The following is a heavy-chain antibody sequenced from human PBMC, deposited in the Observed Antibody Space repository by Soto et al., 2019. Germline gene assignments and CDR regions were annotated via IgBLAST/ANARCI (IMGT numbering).Heavy chain of an antibody. J-gene: IGHJ4*02. V-gene: IGHV3-23*01. Sequence: GGSLRLSCAASGFTFSSYAMSWVRQAPGKGLEWVSAISGSGGSTYYADSVKGRFTISRDNSKNTLYLQMNSLRAEDTAVYYCAKDFSPGWLLPGRIDYWGQGTLVTVSS. CDR1: GFTFSSYA. CDR2: ISGSGGST. D-gene: IGHD3-22*01. CDR3: AKDFSPGWLLPGRIDY.